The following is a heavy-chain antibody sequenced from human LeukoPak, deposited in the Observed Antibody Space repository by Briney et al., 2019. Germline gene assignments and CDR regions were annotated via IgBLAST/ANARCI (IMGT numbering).Heavy chain of an antibody. CDR3: AFGGVIGPDY. J-gene: IGHJ4*02. Sequence: SETLSLTCAVYGGSFSGYYWSWIRQPPGKGLEWIGEINHSGSTNYNPSLKSRVTISVDTSKNQFSMKLSSVTAAVTAVYYCAFGGVIGPDYWGQGTLVTVSS. CDR2: INHSGST. CDR1: GGSFSGYY. V-gene: IGHV4-34*01. D-gene: IGHD3-16*02.